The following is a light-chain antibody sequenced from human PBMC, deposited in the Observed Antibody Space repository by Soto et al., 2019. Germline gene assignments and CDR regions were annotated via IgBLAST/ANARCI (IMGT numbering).Light chain of an antibody. CDR1: QSLVHRDGNTY. V-gene: IGKV2-24*01. J-gene: IGKJ1*01. CDR2: KIS. CDR3: MQATQSPWT. Sequence: DIVMTQTPLSSPVTLGQPASISCTSSQSLVHRDGNTYLSWLHQRPGQPPRLLIYKISDRLSGVPDRFSGSGTGTDFTLTISRVEVEDVRVYYCMQATQSPWTFGQGTKVEI.